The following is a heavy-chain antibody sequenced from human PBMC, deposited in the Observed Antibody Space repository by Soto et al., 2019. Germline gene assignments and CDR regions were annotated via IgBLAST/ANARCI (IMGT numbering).Heavy chain of an antibody. CDR2: IYWNDDK. CDR3: ARMRCSSSSCYYIDY. V-gene: IGHV2-5*01. D-gene: IGHD2-2*01. Sequence: ASGPTLVNPTQTLTLTCTFSGFSLSISGVSVGWIRQPPGKALEWLALIYWNDDKRYRPSLKSRLTISKDTSKNQVVLTMTNMDPVDTATYYCARMRCSSSSCYYIDYWGQGALVTVS. CDR1: GFSLSISGVS. J-gene: IGHJ4*02.